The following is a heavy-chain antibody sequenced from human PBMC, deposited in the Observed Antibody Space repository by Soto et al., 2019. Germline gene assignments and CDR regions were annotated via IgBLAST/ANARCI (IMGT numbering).Heavy chain of an antibody. D-gene: IGHD3-10*01. V-gene: IGHV1-2*02. Sequence: QVQLVQSGAEVKKPGASVKVSCKASGYTFTGYYMHWVRQAPGQGLEWMGWINPNSGGTNYAQKFQGRVTMTSDTSISTDYMELSRLSSDDTAVYYCARGELLAYYYYYGMYVWGHGTTVTVSS. J-gene: IGHJ6*02. CDR2: INPNSGGT. CDR1: GYTFTGYY. CDR3: ARGELLAYYYYYGMYV.